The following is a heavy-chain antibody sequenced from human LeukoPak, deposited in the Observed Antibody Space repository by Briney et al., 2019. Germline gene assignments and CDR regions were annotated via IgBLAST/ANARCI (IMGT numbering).Heavy chain of an antibody. J-gene: IGHJ5*02. CDR1: GYTLTELS. Sequence: AAVKVSCKVSGYTLTELSMHWMRQAPGKGLEWMGGFDPEDGDTIYAQKFQGRVTMTEDTSTDTAYMELSSLRSEDTAVYYCATTGYCSSTSCSNWFDPWGQGTLVTVSS. CDR2: FDPEDGDT. CDR3: ATTGYCSSTSCSNWFDP. D-gene: IGHD2-2*01. V-gene: IGHV1-24*01.